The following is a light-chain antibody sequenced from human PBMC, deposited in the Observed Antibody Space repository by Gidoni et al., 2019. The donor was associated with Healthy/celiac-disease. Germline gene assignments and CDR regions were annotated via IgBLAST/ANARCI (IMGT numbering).Light chain of an antibody. CDR3: QQYNNWPLLFT. V-gene: IGKV3D-15*01. Sequence: EIVMTQSPATLSVSPGERATLSYRASQSVSSNLAWYQQKPGQAPRLLIYGASTRAPGIPARFSGSGSGTEFTLTISSLQSEDFAVYYCQQYNNWPLLFTFGPGTKVDIK. CDR2: GAS. J-gene: IGKJ3*01. CDR1: QSVSSN.